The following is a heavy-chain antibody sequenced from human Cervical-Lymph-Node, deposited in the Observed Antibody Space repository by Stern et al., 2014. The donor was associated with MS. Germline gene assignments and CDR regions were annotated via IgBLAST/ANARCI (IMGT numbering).Heavy chain of an antibody. CDR1: GGTFSSYA. Sequence: QVQLVQSGAEVNKPGSSVKVSCKASGGTFSSYAISWVRQAPGQGLEWMGGIIPIFGTANYAQKFQGRVTLTADESTRTAYMELSSLRSEDTAVYYCARGRSIFGVVIIPGADAFDIWGQGTMVTVSS. CDR3: ARGRSIFGVVIIPGADAFDI. CDR2: IIPIFGTA. D-gene: IGHD3-3*01. V-gene: IGHV1-69*01. J-gene: IGHJ3*02.